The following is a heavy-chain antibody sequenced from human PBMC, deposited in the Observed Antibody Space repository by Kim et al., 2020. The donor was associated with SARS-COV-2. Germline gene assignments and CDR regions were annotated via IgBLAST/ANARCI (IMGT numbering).Heavy chain of an antibody. CDR3: AREYSSAPSFDY. CDR2: IHPDGRT. D-gene: IGHD5-18*01. V-gene: IGHV4-4*02. CDR1: SSDNW. Sequence: TLSLTCAVFSSDNWWSWFRQPPGKGLEWIGEIHPDGRTNYNPSLNSRVTILMDKSKNQLSLRLTSVTAADTAMYYCAREYSSAPSFDYWGQGTLVSVSS. J-gene: IGHJ4*02.